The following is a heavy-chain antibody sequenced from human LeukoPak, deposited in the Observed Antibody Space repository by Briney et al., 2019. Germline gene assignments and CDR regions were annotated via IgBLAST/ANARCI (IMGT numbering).Heavy chain of an antibody. CDR2: IGASGEST. V-gene: IGHV3-23*01. D-gene: IGHD5-24*01. CDR3: AKDIQLST. J-gene: IGHJ3*01. Sequence: PGGSLRLSCAASGFTFSTYFMHWVRQAPGKGLEWVSLIGASGESTYYADSVKGRFTISRDNSKNTLSLQMNSLRVEDTAMYFCAKDIQLSTWGLGTMVTVSS. CDR1: GFTFSTYF.